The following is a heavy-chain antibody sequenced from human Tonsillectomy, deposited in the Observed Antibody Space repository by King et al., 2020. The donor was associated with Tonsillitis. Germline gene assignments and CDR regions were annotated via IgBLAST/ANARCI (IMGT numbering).Heavy chain of an antibody. CDR1: GFTFSNAW. Sequence: VQLVESGGGLVKPGGSLRLSCAASGFTFSNAWMSGVRQAPGKGLEWVGRMKIKTYGGTTDYAAPVNGRFTISIDDAKNTLYLQMNSLTTEDTAVYYCTTVRDDRSGYPDYWGQGTLVTVSS. D-gene: IGHD3-22*01. CDR3: TTVRDDRSGYPDY. J-gene: IGHJ4*02. V-gene: IGHV3-15*01. CDR2: MKIKTYGGTT.